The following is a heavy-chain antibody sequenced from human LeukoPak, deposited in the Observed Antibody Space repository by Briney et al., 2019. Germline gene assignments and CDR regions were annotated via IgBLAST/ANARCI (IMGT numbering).Heavy chain of an antibody. V-gene: IGHV3-33*01. D-gene: IGHD2-2*01. CDR3: ARDRLSVVVLAAQPLGY. Sequence: GGSLRLSCAASGFTFSSYGMHWVSQAPGKGLEWVAVIWYDGSNKYYADSVKGRLTISRDNSKNTLYLQMNSLRAEDTAVYYCARDRLSVVVLAAQPLGYWGQGTLVTVSS. CDR2: IWYDGSNK. J-gene: IGHJ4*02. CDR1: GFTFSSYG.